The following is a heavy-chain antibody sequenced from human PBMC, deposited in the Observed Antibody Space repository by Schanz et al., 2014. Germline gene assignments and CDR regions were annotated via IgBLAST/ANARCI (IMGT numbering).Heavy chain of an antibody. CDR2: ISAYTNNT. V-gene: IGHV1-18*01. J-gene: IGHJ5*02. CDR3: ARDRRRYCSTASCLHDNWFDP. D-gene: IGHD2-2*01. Sequence: QVQLVQSGAGVKRPGSSVKVSCTASGGTVSSHSISWVRQAPGQGLEWMGWISAYTNNTNYAQKVQGRVTMTTDTSTGTAYMELRSLRSDDTAVYYCARDRRRYCSTASCLHDNWFDPWGQGTLXTVSS. CDR1: GGTVSSHS.